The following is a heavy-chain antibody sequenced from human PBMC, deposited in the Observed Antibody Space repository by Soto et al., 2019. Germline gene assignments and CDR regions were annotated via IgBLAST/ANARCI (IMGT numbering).Heavy chain of an antibody. V-gene: IGHV4-31*03. J-gene: IGHJ4*02. CDR3: ARGTYDSRFGYFDY. CDR1: GGSISSGGYY. CDR2: IYHIGST. D-gene: IGHD3-22*01. Sequence: TLCLTCPVSGGSISSGGYYWSWIRQHPGKGLEWIGYIYHIGSTYYNPSLKSRVTISVDTSKNQFSLKLSSVTAADTAVYYCARGTYDSRFGYFDYWGQGTLVTVSS.